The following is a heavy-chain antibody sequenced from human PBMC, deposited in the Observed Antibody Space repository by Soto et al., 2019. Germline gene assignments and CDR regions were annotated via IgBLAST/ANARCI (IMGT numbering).Heavy chain of an antibody. V-gene: IGHV4-39*01. J-gene: IGHJ4*02. Sequence: PSETLSLTCTVSGGSIRSSTYYWGWIRQPPGKGLEWIGSIYYSGSTHYNPSLKSRVTMSVDTSTNQFSLKLNSVTAADTAVYYCASRPTGVPIWGQGTLVTVSS. CDR1: GGSIRSSTYY. CDR2: IYYSGST. D-gene: IGHD1-1*01. CDR3: ASRPTGVPI.